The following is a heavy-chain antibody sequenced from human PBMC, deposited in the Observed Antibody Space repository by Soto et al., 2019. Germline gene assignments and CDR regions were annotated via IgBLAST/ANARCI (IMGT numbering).Heavy chain of an antibody. V-gene: IGHV1-3*01. CDR1: GYTFTSYA. CDR2: INAGNGNT. CDR3: ARVPNGVIVTYFDY. J-gene: IGHJ4*02. Sequence: ASVKVSCKASGYTFTSYAMHWVRQAPGQRLEWMGWINAGNGNTKYSQKFQGRVTITRDTSASTAYMELSSLRSEDTAVYYCARVPNGVIVTYFDYWGQGTLVTVSS. D-gene: IGHD3-16*02.